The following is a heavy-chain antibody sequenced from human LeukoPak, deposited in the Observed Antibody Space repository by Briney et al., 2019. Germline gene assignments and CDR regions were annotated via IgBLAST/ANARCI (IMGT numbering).Heavy chain of an antibody. J-gene: IGHJ6*02. V-gene: IGHV1-46*01. Sequence: ASVKVSCKASGYTFISYYIHWVRQAPGQGLEWMGLINPSSGNTPYAQQFQGRVTMTRDTSTSTVYMELSSLRTEDTALYYCAKDKGGRLVRGVIIRKYYYYYYGMDVWGQGTTVTVSS. D-gene: IGHD3-10*01. CDR2: INPSSGNT. CDR3: AKDKGGRLVRGVIIRKYYYYYYGMDV. CDR1: GYTFISYY.